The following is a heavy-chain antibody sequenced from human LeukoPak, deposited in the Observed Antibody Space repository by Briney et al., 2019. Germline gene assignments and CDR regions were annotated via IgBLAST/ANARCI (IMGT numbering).Heavy chain of an antibody. CDR2: IYYGGSA. CDR1: GGSINSSGFY. V-gene: IGHV4-39*07. J-gene: IGHJ3*02. Sequence: SDTLSLTCTVSGGSINSSGFYWGWIRRPPGKGLEWIGNIYYGGSAYYNPSLKSRVTISVDTSKNQFSLKLSSVTAADTAVYYCAREGAAPLNDAFDIWGQGTMVTVSS. D-gene: IGHD6-13*01. CDR3: AREGAAPLNDAFDI.